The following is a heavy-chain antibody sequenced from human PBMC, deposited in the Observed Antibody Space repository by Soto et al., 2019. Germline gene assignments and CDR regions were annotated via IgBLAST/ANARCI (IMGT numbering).Heavy chain of an antibody. CDR3: ARDSSFDV. V-gene: IGHV4-30-4*01. D-gene: IGHD2-2*01. CDR1: GDSISSGDYY. J-gene: IGHJ3*01. CDR2: IYYSGTT. Sequence: SETLSLTCPVSGDSISSGDYYWRWIRQPPGKGLEWIGYIYYSGTTLYNPSLKSRVSMSVDTSTNQFFLKVKSVTAADTAVYFCARDSSFDVWGQGTMVTVSS.